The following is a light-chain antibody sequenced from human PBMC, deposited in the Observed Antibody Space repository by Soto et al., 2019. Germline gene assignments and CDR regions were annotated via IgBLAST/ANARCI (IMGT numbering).Light chain of an antibody. CDR2: WAS. J-gene: IGKJ1*01. CDR3: QQYYRTPRA. Sequence: DIVMTQSPDSLAVSLGERATINCKSSQSVLYSSDNKNYLAWYQQKPGQPPKLLIYWASIRVSGVPDRFSGSGTGTDFTLTISSLQAEDVAVYYCQQYYRTPRAFGQGTKVEIK. CDR1: QSVLYSSDNKNY. V-gene: IGKV4-1*01.